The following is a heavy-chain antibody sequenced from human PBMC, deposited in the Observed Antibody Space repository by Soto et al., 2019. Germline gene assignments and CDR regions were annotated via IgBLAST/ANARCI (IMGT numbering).Heavy chain of an antibody. Sequence: PWESLRLSCAASGFTFSNYAMSWVRQAPGKGLEWVSGLSGSGGSTYYADSVKGRFTISRDNYKNTLYLQMNSLRADDTAVYYWAKDYSSSSIWRPYFDYWGQGTLVTVSS. V-gene: IGHV3-23*01. D-gene: IGHD6-6*01. CDR1: GFTFSNYA. J-gene: IGHJ4*02. CDR3: AKDYSSSSIWRPYFDY. CDR2: LSGSGGST.